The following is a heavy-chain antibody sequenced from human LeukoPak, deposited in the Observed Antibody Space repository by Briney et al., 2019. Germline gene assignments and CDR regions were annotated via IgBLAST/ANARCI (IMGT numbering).Heavy chain of an antibody. D-gene: IGHD6-19*01. CDR2: ISSSSSTI. J-gene: IGHJ3*02. CDR3: ASSAIAVAGTQTDAFDI. Sequence: GGSLRLSCAASGFTFSSYTMNWVRQPPGKGLEWVSYISSSSSTIYYADSVKGRFTISRDNAKNSLYLQMNSLRAEDTAVYYCASSAIAVAGTQTDAFDIWGQGTMVTVSS. CDR1: GFTFSSYT. V-gene: IGHV3-48*04.